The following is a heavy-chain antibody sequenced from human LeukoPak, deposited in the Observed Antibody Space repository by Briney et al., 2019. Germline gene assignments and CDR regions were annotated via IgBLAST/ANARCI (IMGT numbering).Heavy chain of an antibody. Sequence: GGSLRLSCTASGFTFGDYVMSWVRQAPGKGLEWVGFIRSKAYGGTTEYAASVKGRFTISRDDSKSIAYLQMNSLKTEDTAVYYCTRAAPLAPYSSRGAFDIWGQGTVVTVSS. D-gene: IGHD6-19*01. J-gene: IGHJ3*02. CDR2: IRSKAYGGTT. CDR1: GFTFGDYV. V-gene: IGHV3-49*04. CDR3: TRAAPLAPYSSRGAFDI.